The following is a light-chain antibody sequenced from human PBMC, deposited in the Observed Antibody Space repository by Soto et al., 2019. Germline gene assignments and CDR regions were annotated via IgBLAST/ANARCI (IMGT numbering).Light chain of an antibody. CDR2: DVS. Sequence: CVLTQPASGSGSPGQSIASSCTGTSSDVGGYNYVSWYQQHPGKAPKFMIYDVSNRPSGVSNRFSGSKSGNTASLTISGLQAKDEADYYCSSYTTSNTRQIVFGTGTKVTVL. CDR3: SSYTTSNTRQIV. J-gene: IGLJ1*01. CDR1: SSDVGGYNY. V-gene: IGLV2-14*01.